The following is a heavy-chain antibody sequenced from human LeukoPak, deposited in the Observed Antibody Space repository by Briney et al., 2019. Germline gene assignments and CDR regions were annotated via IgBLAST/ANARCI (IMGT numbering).Heavy chain of an antibody. V-gene: IGHV1-2*02. Sequence: ASVKVSCKASGYTFIDYYMHWVRQAPGHGLEWLGWINLNSGGTHYVQKFQGRVTMTRDTSISTAYMELSRLRSDDTAVYYCATEVTDWGQGTLVTVSS. D-gene: IGHD5-18*01. CDR1: GYTFIDYY. CDR2: INLNSGGT. J-gene: IGHJ4*02. CDR3: ATEVTD.